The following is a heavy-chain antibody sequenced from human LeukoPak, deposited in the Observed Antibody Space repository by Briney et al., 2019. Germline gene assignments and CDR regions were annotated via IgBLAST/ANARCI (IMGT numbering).Heavy chain of an antibody. CDR2: IYYSGST. J-gene: IGHJ6*03. Sequence: SETLSLTCTVSGGSISSGGYYWSWIRQHPGKGLEWIGYIYYSGSTYYNPSLKSRVTISVDTSKNQFSLKLSSVTAADTAVYYCARNSGSYSHYYYYMDVWGKGTTVTVSS. V-gene: IGHV4-31*03. D-gene: IGHD1-26*01. CDR1: GGSISSGGYY. CDR3: ARNSGSYSHYYYYMDV.